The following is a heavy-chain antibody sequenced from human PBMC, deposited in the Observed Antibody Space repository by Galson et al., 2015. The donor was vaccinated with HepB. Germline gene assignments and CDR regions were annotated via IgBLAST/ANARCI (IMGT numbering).Heavy chain of an antibody. CDR3: AKDQERATFAFDM. Sequence: SVTVSCKASGYTFTGYYIHWVRQAPGQGLVWMGWINPNSGDTKFVENFQGRVTMTRDTSISTAYMELAGLTSDDTAVYYCAKDQERATFAFDMWGPGTLVTVSS. CDR1: GYTFTGYY. V-gene: IGHV1-2*02. J-gene: IGHJ3*02. D-gene: IGHD5-12*01. CDR2: INPNSGDT.